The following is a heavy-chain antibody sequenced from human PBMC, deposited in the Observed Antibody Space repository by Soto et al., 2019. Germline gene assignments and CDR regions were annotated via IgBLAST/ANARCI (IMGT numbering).Heavy chain of an antibody. CDR2: IYPGDSDT. CDR3: ARAGYYGSGSYYKSSGYYYYYMDV. Sequence: GESLKISCKGSGYSFTSYWIXWVRQMPGKGLEWMGIIYPGDSDTRYSPSFQGQVTISADKSISTAYLQWSSLKASDTAMYYCARAGYYGSGSYYKSSGYYYYYMDVWGQGTMVTVSS. J-gene: IGHJ6*03. D-gene: IGHD3-10*01. CDR1: GYSFTSYW. V-gene: IGHV5-51*01.